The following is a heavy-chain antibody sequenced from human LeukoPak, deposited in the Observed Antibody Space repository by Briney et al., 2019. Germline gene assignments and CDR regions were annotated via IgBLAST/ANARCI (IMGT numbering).Heavy chain of an antibody. Sequence: MTGGSLRLSCAASGFTFSSYSMNWVRQAPGKGLEWESSISSSSSYIYYADSVKGRFTISRDNAKNSLYLQMNSLRAEDTAVYYCARDSRYYYDSSGYPVDYWGQGTLVTVSS. V-gene: IGHV3-21*01. J-gene: IGHJ4*02. CDR1: GFTFSSYS. D-gene: IGHD3-22*01. CDR2: ISSSSSYI. CDR3: ARDSRYYYDSSGYPVDY.